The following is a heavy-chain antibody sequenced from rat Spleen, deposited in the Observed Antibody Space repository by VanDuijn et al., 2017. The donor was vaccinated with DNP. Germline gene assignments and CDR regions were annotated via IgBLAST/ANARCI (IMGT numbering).Heavy chain of an antibody. Sequence: EVQLQESGPGLVKPSQSLSLTCSVTGYSITSNYWGWIRKFPGNKMEWIGHISYSGRTTYNPSLKSRISITRDTSKNQFVLQLNSVSTEDTATYYCARWKIGPHYFDYWGQGGMVTVSS. J-gene: IGHJ2*01. V-gene: IGHV3-1*01. CDR1: GYSITSNY. CDR3: ARWKIGPHYFDY. D-gene: IGHD1-5*01. CDR2: ISYSGRT.